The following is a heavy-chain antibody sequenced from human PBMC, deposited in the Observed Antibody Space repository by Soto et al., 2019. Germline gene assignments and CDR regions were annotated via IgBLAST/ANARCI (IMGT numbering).Heavy chain of an antibody. Sequence: EVQLVESGGGLVQPGGSLRLSCAASGFTFSSYSMNWVRQAPGKGLEWVSYISSSSSTIYYADSVKGRFTISRDNAKNSLYLQMNSLRAEDTAVYYCARFTTVTTYWGQGTLVTVSS. J-gene: IGHJ4*02. CDR3: ARFTTVTTY. V-gene: IGHV3-48*01. CDR2: ISSSSSTI. D-gene: IGHD4-17*01. CDR1: GFTFSSYS.